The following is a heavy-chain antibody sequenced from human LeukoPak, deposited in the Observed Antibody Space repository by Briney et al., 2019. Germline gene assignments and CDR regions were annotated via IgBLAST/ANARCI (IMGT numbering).Heavy chain of an antibody. V-gene: IGHV3-7*05. D-gene: IGHD1-14*01. J-gene: IGHJ5*02. CDR3: ARDLPYHQGFDP. Sequence: GGSLRLSCAASGFTFSNYWMSWVRQAPGKGLEWVANIKQDGSDKYYVDSVKGRFTISRDNAKKSLYLQMNSLRAEDTTVYYCARDLPYHQGFDPWGQGTLVTVSS. CDR1: GFTFSNYW. CDR2: IKQDGSDK.